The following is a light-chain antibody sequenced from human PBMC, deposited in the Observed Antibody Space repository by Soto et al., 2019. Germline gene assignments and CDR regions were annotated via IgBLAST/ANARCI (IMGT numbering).Light chain of an antibody. V-gene: IGKV3-15*01. Sequence: SPGERATFSCKASQSVTTNLAWYQQKPGQVPRLLIYGAFTRATGIPARFSGSGSGTEFTLSISSLQSEDFAIYHCQQYHSWPHTFGQGTRLEIK. CDR3: QQYHSWPHT. CDR2: GAF. J-gene: IGKJ5*01. CDR1: QSVTTN.